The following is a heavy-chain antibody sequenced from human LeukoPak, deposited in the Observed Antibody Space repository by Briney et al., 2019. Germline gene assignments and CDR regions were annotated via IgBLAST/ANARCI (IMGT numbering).Heavy chain of an antibody. V-gene: IGHV4-4*07. CDR3: ARASRPYDFWSGYPYYSSGMDV. D-gene: IGHD3-3*01. CDR2: MYISET. Sequence: SETLSLTCTVSGGSIDTYYWSWMRQPAGKGLEGMGRMYISETIYNPPLKSRVTMSLDTSKNQVCLKLSCVAAADTAVYYCARASRPYDFWSGYPYYSSGMDVWGQGTTVTVSS. CDR1: GGSIDTYY. J-gene: IGHJ6*02.